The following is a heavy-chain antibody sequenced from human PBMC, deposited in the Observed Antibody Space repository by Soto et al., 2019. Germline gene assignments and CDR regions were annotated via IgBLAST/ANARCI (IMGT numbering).Heavy chain of an antibody. D-gene: IGHD6-13*01. J-gene: IGHJ4*02. CDR2: SPYHEMNK. CDR3: AKEGISLGCPLNFDY. V-gene: IGHV3-30*18. Sequence: GGSLRLSCAASGFDFSKYGIHWVRQAPGKGLEWVAVSPYHEMNKHYADSVKGRFTISRDNSKNMLFLQMNSLKSEDSAVYYCAKEGISLGCPLNFDYWGQGILVTVSS. CDR1: GFDFSKYG.